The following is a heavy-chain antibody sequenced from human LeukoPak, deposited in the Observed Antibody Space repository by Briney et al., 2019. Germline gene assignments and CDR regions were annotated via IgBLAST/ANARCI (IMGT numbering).Heavy chain of an antibody. CDR2: IYHTGNT. CDR3: ATAGQWLASRPHDS. Sequence: SGTLSLTCAVSGGSITSSNWWSWVRQSPGKGLEWIGEIYHTGNTNYNPSLTSRLTISVDKSKNQFSLMLNSVTAADTAVYYCATAGQWLASRPHDSWGQGTLVTVSS. J-gene: IGHJ4*02. D-gene: IGHD6-19*01. CDR1: GGSITSSNW. V-gene: IGHV4-4*02.